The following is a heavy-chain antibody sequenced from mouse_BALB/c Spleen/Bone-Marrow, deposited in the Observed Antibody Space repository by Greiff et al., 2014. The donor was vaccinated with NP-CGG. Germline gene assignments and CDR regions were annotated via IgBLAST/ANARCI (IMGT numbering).Heavy chain of an antibody. CDR3: ARVRNWADY. Sequence: QVQLKHSGAELVRPGSSVKISCKASGFAFSSYWVNWGKQRPGQGLEWIGKIYPGDGDNNYNGKFKGKATLTADKSSSTAYMQLSSLTSEDSAVYFCARVRNWADYWGQGTTLTVSS. V-gene: IGHV1-80*01. CDR1: GFAFSSYW. D-gene: IGHD4-1*01. J-gene: IGHJ2*01. CDR2: IYPGDGDN.